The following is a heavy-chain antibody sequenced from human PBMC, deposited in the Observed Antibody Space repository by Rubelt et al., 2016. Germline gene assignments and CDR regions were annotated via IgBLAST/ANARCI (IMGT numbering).Heavy chain of an antibody. Sequence: GGSLRLSCAASGFTFRSYAMNWVREAPGKGLEWVSAIGGSDERTYYADSVKGRFTISRDNSKNTLHLQMNSLRVEDTAVYYCAREETFDIWGQGTKVAVSS. V-gene: IGHV3-23*01. J-gene: IGHJ3*02. CDR3: AREETFDI. CDR2: IGGSDERT. CDR1: GFTFRSYA.